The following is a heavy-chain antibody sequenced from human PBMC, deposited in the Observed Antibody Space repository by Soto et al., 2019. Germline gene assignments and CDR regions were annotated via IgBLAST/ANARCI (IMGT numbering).Heavy chain of an antibody. J-gene: IGHJ5*02. Sequence: QVQLVQSGAEVKKPGASVKVSCKASGFTFTSYAMHWVRQAPGQRLEWMGWINAANGNTKYSQKLQGRVTITRDTSASTAYMELSSLRSEDTAVYYCARDVGGYCSGGSCYPGWFDPWGQGTLVTVSS. D-gene: IGHD2-15*01. CDR2: INAANGNT. V-gene: IGHV1-3*01. CDR1: GFTFTSYA. CDR3: ARDVGGYCSGGSCYPGWFDP.